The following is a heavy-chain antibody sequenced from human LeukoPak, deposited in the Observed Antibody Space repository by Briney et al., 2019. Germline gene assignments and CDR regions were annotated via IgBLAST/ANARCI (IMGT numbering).Heavy chain of an antibody. CDR2: ISAYNGNT. CDR3: ARDGYCSSTSCYLRYYYGMDV. D-gene: IGHD2-2*03. V-gene: IGHV1-18*01. Sequence: ASVKVSFKASGYTFTSYGISWVRQAPGQGLEWMGWISAYNGNTNYAQKLQGRVTMTTDTSTSTAYMELRSLRSDDTAVYYCARDGYCSSTSCYLRYYYGMDVWGQGTTVTVSS. CDR1: GYTFTSYG. J-gene: IGHJ6*02.